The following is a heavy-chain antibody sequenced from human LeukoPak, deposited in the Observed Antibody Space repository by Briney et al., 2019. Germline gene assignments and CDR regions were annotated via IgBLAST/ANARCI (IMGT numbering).Heavy chain of an antibody. J-gene: IGHJ4*02. CDR2: IVVGSGNT. Sequence: GTSVKVSCKASGFTFTSSPMQWVRQARGQRLEWIGWIVVGSGNTNYAQKFQERVTMTRDTSTTTVYMELSSLKSEDTAVYYCARGAYPYYFDYWGQGTLVTVSS. CDR1: GFTFTSSP. CDR3: ARGAYPYYFDY. V-gene: IGHV1-58*02.